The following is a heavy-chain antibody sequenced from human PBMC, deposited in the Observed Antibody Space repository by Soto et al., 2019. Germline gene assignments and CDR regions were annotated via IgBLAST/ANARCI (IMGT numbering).Heavy chain of an antibody. J-gene: IGHJ3*02. CDR1: GDTFISSG. D-gene: IGHD2-15*01. CDR2: ISGYKGDT. Sequence: VQSGAEVKKPGASVKVSCKASGDTFISSGISWVRQAPGQGLEWMGWISGYKGDTNYAQKFQGRVTLTTATSTSTAYMELRSLPPGDTAIYYCARIEYCSGGNCYSAFDIWGQGTLVTVSS. CDR3: ARIEYCSGGNCYSAFDI. V-gene: IGHV1-18*01.